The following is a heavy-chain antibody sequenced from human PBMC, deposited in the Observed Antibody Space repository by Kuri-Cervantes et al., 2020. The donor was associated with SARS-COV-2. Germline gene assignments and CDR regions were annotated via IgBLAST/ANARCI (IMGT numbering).Heavy chain of an antibody. CDR1: GFTFSSYA. CDR2: ISYDGSNK. V-gene: IGHV3-30*04. D-gene: IGHD3-10*01. J-gene: IGHJ4*02. Sequence: GGPLRLSCAASGFTFSSYAMHWVRQAPGKGLEWVAVISYDGSNKYYADSVKGRFTISRDNSKNTLYLQMNSLRAEDTAVYYCARDYGYYGSGSYGVGYWGQGTLVTVSS. CDR3: ARDYGYYGSGSYGVGY.